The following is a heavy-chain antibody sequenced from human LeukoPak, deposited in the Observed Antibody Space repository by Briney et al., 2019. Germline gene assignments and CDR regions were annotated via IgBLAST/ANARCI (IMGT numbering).Heavy chain of an antibody. CDR3: ARGSTPANFDY. V-gene: IGHV4-59*01. J-gene: IGHJ4*02. CDR1: GGSISTYY. Sequence: PSETLSLTCTVSGGSISTYYWSWIRKPPGKGLEWIGHIYNSGSTNYSPSLKSRVTISVDTSKNQFSLKLSSVTAADTAVYYCARGSTPANFDYWGQGSLVTVSS. CDR2: IYNSGST. D-gene: IGHD1-14*01.